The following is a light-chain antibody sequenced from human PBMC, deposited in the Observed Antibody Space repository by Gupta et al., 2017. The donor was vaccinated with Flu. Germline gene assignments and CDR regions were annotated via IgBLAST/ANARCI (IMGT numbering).Light chain of an antibody. CDR1: QSVLYSSNNKNY. J-gene: IGKJ2*01. V-gene: IGKV4-1*01. CDR2: WAS. CDR3: QQDYSTLRT. Sequence: DIVMTQSPDSLAVSLGERATINCKSSQSVLYSSNNKNYLAWYQQKPGQPPKMLIHWASTRESGVPDRFSGSGSGTDFTLTISSLQAEDVAVYYCQQDYSTLRTFGQGTXLEIK.